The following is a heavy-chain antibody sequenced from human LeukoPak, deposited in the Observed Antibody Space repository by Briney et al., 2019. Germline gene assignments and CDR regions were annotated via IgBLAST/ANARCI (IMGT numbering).Heavy chain of an antibody. J-gene: IGHJ4*02. V-gene: IGHV3-30*02. CDR3: AKEEVISGNHGVYFDY. CDR2: IRYDGNSN. D-gene: IGHD3-22*01. CDR1: GFTFRSYG. Sequence: GGSLRLSCAASGFTFRSYGMHWVRQAPGKGLEWVAFIRYDGNSNYYADSVKGRFTISRDNSRSTLYLQMNSLRAEDTAVYYCAKEEVISGNHGVYFDYWGQGTLVTVSS.